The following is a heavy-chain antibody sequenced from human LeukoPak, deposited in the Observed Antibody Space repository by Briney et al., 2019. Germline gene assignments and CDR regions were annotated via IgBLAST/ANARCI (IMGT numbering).Heavy chain of an antibody. CDR2: IYHSGST. CDR1: GYSISSGYY. V-gene: IGHV4-38-2*02. D-gene: IGHD1-20*01. CDR3: ARERGDNWNVGP. Sequence: SETLSLTCTVSGYSISSGYYWGWIRQPPGKGLEWIGSIYHSGSTYYNPSLKSRVTISVDTSKNQFSLKLSSVTAADTAVYYCARERGDNWNVGPWGQGTLVTVSS. J-gene: IGHJ5*02.